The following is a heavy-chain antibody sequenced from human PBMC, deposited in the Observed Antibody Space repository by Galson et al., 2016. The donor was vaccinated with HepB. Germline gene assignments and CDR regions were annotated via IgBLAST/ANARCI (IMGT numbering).Heavy chain of an antibody. J-gene: IGHJ4*02. CDR3: VRGAVSGSGSYSIGDD. CDR1: GFTFSSYW. V-gene: IGHV3-74*01. D-gene: IGHD3-10*01. CDR2: ITADGSTT. Sequence: SLRLSCAASGFTFSSYWMHWVRQAPGKGLVWVSRITADGSTTNYADSVKGRFTISRDNAKNTLYLQMNSLRAEDTAVFYCVRGAVSGSGSYSIGDDWGQGTLVTVSS.